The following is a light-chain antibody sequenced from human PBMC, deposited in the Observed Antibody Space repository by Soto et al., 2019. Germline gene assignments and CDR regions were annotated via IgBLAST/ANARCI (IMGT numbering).Light chain of an antibody. Sequence: DIVLTQSPATLSVSRGERATLSCRASQSVGSKLAWYQQKPGQAPSLLIYGASTRATGTPARFSGSGSGTEFTLTISSLQSGDYAVYYCQQYNNWPPWTFGQGTKVEIK. V-gene: IGKV3-15*01. CDR1: QSVGSK. J-gene: IGKJ1*01. CDR3: QQYNNWPPWT. CDR2: GAS.